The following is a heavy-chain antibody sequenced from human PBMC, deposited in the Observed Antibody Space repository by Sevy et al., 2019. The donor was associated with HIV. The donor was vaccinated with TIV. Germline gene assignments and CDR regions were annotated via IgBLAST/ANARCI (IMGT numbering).Heavy chain of an antibody. CDR1: GFTFSSYS. J-gene: IGHJ4*02. CDR3: ARVPLAAAHRYYFDY. V-gene: IGHV3-21*01. CDR2: ISSSRSNI. D-gene: IGHD6-25*01. Sequence: GGSLRLSCVASGFTFSSYSMNWVRQAPWKGLEWVSSISSSRSNIYNEDSVKGQFTISRDNAKNSLYLQMNSLRAEDTAEYYCARVPLAAAHRYYFDYWGQGTLVTVSS.